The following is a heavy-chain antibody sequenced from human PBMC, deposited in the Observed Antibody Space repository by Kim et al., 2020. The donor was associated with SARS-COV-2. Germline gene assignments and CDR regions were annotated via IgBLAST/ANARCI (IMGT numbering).Heavy chain of an antibody. CDR3: AKDPYSSSWYETFGSFDY. CDR2: ISYDGSIK. J-gene: IGHJ4*02. CDR1: GFTFSSYG. Sequence: GGSLRLSCAASGFTFSSYGMHWVRQAPGKGLEWVAVISYDGSIKYYADSVKGRFTISRDNSKNTLYLQMNSLRAEDTAVYYCAKDPYSSSWYETFGSFDYWGQGTLVTVSS. D-gene: IGHD6-13*01. V-gene: IGHV3-30*18.